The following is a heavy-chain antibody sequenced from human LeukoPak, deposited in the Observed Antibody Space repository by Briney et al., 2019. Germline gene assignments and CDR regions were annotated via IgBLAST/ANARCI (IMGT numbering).Heavy chain of an antibody. CDR2: IKSKTDGGTT. CDR1: GFTFSNAW. J-gene: IGHJ4*02. V-gene: IGHV3-15*01. Sequence: GGSLRLSCAASGFTFSNAWMSWVRQAPGKGLEWVGRIKSKTDGGTTDYAAPVKGRFTISRDDSKNTVYLQMNSLKTEDTAVYYCTTRDGYNLFDYWGQGTLVTVSS. CDR3: TTRDGYNLFDY. D-gene: IGHD5-24*01.